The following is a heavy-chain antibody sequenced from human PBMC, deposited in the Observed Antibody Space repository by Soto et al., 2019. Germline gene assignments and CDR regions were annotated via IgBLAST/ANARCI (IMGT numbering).Heavy chain of an antibody. CDR2: VFYKGNS. CDR1: GGSITGYY. J-gene: IGHJ4*02. V-gene: IGHV4-59*01. CDR3: ARAGDRFGFTYY. D-gene: IGHD7-27*01. Sequence: QVQLQESGPGLVKPSETLSLTCTVSGGSITGYYWTWIRQPPGKGLEWIGYVFYKGNSNYNPSLSSRVTLSADTSANQFSLRLSSVTAAFKAVYYCARAGDRFGFTYYWCQGTMVTLSS.